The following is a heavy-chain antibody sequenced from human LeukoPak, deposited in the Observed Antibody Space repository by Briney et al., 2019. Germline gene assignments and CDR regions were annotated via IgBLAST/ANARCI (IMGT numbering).Heavy chain of an antibody. V-gene: IGHV6-1*01. Sequence: SQTLSLTCDISGDRFSSNSVTWNWIRQSPSRGLEWLGRTYYRSTWYNDYAVSVRGRITVNPDTSKNQFSLHLNSVTPEDTAVYYCARRLTQYDCFDPWGQGILVTVSS. J-gene: IGHJ5*02. CDR2: TYYRSTWYN. D-gene: IGHD2-2*01. CDR1: GDRFSSNSVT. CDR3: ARRLTQYDCFDP.